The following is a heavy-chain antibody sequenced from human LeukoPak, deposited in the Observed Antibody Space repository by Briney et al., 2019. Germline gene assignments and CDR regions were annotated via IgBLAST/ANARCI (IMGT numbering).Heavy chain of an antibody. CDR1: GYTFTSYY. D-gene: IGHD2-2*01. CDR2: INPSGGST. Sequence: GASVKVSCKASGYTFTSYYMHWVRQAPGQGLEWMGIINPSGGSTSYAQKFQGRVTMTRDTSTSTVYMELSSLRSEDTAVYYCAREWIYCSSTSCSSFDYWGQGTLATVSS. J-gene: IGHJ4*02. V-gene: IGHV1-46*01. CDR3: AREWIYCSSTSCSSFDY.